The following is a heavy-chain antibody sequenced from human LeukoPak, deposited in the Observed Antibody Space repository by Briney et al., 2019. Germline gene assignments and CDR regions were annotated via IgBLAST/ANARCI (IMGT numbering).Heavy chain of an antibody. J-gene: IGHJ4*02. CDR1: GFTLSSSS. CDR2: ISSSSSYI. V-gene: IGHV3-21*01. CDR3: AKVYDYGDYGTFDY. Sequence: PGGSLRLSCAASGFTLSSSSMNWVRQAPGKGLEWVSSISSSSSYIYYADSLKGRFTISRDNSKNTLYLQMNSLRAEDTAVYYCAKVYDYGDYGTFDYWGQGTLVTVSS. D-gene: IGHD4-17*01.